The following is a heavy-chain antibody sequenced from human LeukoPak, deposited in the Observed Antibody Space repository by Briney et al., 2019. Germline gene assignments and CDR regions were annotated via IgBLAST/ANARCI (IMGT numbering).Heavy chain of an antibody. CDR2: IYYSGTT. J-gene: IGHJ4*02. D-gene: IGHD6-13*01. V-gene: IGHV4-59*01. Sequence: KTSETLSLTCTVSGGSISSYYWSWIRQPPGEGLEWIGYIYYSGTTNYNPSLKSRVTISVDTSKNQFSLKLSSVTAADTAVYYCARVPRVGYSSSWYQVDWGQGTLVTVSS. CDR1: GGSISSYY. CDR3: ARVPRVGYSSSWYQVD.